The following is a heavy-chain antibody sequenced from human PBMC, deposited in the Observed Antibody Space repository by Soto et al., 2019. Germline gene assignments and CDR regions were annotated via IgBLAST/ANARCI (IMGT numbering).Heavy chain of an antibody. V-gene: IGHV4-59*08. CDR2: IYYTGTT. Sequence: PLETLSLTCTVSGGSISYDYVSWIRQPPGKGLEWIGYIYYTGTTNYNPSLKSRVTISLDTSKNQFSLKLSSVTAADTAFYYCARLGGYYQAFDSWGQGTLVTVSS. J-gene: IGHJ4*02. CDR1: GGSISYDY. CDR3: ARLGGYYQAFDS. D-gene: IGHD3-22*01.